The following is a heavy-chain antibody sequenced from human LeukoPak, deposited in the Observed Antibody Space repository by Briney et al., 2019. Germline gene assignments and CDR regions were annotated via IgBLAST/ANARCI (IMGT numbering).Heavy chain of an antibody. CDR3: ARGRTITIFGVAPDFDY. D-gene: IGHD3-3*01. J-gene: IGHJ4*02. Sequence: SETLSLTCAVYGGSFSGYYWSWIRQPPGKGLEWIGEINHSGSTNYNPSLKSRVTISVDTSKNQFSLKLSFVTAADTAVYYCARGRTITIFGVAPDFDYWGQGTLVTVSS. CDR1: GGSFSGYY. CDR2: INHSGST. V-gene: IGHV4-34*01.